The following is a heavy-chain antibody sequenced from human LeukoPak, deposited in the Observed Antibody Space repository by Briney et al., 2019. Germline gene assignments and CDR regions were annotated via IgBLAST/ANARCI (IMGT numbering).Heavy chain of an antibody. J-gene: IGHJ5*02. CDR3: ARGGGYASFDP. CDR2: IIPIFGTA. D-gene: IGHD3-16*01. Sequence: ASVKVSCKASGGTFSSYAISWVRQAPGQGLEWMGGIIPIFGTANYAQKFQGRVTITADESTSTAYMELGSLRSEDTAVYYCARGGGYASFDPWGQGILVTVSS. V-gene: IGHV1-69*13. CDR1: GGTFSSYA.